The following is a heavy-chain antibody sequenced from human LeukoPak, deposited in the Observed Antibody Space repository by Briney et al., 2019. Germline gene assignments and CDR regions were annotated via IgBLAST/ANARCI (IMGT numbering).Heavy chain of an antibody. V-gene: IGHV3-33*03. CDR1: GVTFSSYG. D-gene: IGHD6-13*01. CDR3: AKVAAGTGALDY. CDR2: IWYDGSNK. J-gene: IGHJ4*02. Sequence: GGSLRLSCAASGVTFSSYGMHWVRQAPGKGLEWVAVIWYDGSNKYYADSVKGRFTISRDNAKNSLYLQMNSLRAEDTALYYCAKVAAGTGALDYWGQGTLVTVSS.